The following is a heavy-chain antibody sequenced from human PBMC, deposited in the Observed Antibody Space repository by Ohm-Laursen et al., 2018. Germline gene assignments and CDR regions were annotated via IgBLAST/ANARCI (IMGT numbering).Heavy chain of an antibody. Sequence: SETLSLTCTVSGGSISSFYWSWIRQPPGKGLEYIGYIYYSGSTNYNPSLKGRLTISVDTSKNQFSLKLSSVTAADTAVYYCASLVVTALHGYYFDYWGQGTLVTVSS. CDR1: GGSISSFY. D-gene: IGHD2-21*02. V-gene: IGHV4-59*01. J-gene: IGHJ4*02. CDR3: ASLVVTALHGYYFDY. CDR2: IYYSGST.